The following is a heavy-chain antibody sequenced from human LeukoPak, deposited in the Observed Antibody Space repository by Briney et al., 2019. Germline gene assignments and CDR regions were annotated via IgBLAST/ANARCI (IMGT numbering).Heavy chain of an antibody. CDR1: GFTFSSYS. CDR3: ARDQANGSYDAFDI. Sequence: GGSLRLSCAASGFTFSSYSMNWVRQAPGKGLEWVSSISSSSSYIYYADSVKGRFTISRDNAKNSLYLQMNSLRAEDTAVYYCARDQANGSYDAFDIWGQGTMVTVSS. D-gene: IGHD1-26*01. J-gene: IGHJ3*02. V-gene: IGHV3-21*01. CDR2: ISSSSSYI.